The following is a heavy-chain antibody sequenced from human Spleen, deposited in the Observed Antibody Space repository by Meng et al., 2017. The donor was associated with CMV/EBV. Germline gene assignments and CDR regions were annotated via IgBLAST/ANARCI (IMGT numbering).Heavy chain of an antibody. J-gene: IGHJ5*02. Sequence: QVQRVQFGAEVKAAGSSVKVCCTVSGGPFSSYAISWVRQAPGQGLEWMGGIIPIFGTANYEQKFQGRVTITADESTSTAYMELSSLRSEDTAVYYCATGPIAARPSWFDPWGQGTLVTVSS. CDR3: ATGPIAARPSWFDP. CDR2: IIPIFGTA. D-gene: IGHD6-6*01. CDR1: GGPFSSYA. V-gene: IGHV1-69*12.